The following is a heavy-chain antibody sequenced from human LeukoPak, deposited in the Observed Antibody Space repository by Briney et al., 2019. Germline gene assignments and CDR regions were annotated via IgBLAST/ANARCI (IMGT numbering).Heavy chain of an antibody. CDR3: ATGSSYPPGELDY. J-gene: IGHJ4*02. Sequence: SEALSLTCTVSGGSVSNYYWSWVRQPPGKGLEYIGYIYHSGTTNYNPSLKSRVTMSLDTSKNQFSLKLSSVTAADAALYYCATGSSYPPGELDYWGQGSLVTVSS. CDR1: GGSVSNYY. CDR2: IYHSGTT. D-gene: IGHD1-7*01. V-gene: IGHV4-59*02.